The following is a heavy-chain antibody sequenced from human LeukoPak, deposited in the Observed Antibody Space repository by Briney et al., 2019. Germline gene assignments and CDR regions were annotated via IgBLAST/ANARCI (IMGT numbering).Heavy chain of an antibody. J-gene: IGHJ5*02. CDR1: GGSISSSNW. CDR3: ARGRIAAPFDP. D-gene: IGHD6-13*01. CDR2: IYHSGST. V-gene: IGHV4-4*02. Sequence: SGTLSLTCAVSGGSISSSNWWSWVRQPPGKGLEWIGEIYHSGSTNYNPSLKSRVTISVDTSKNQFSLKLSSVTAADTAVYYCARGRIAAPFDPWGQGTLVTVSS.